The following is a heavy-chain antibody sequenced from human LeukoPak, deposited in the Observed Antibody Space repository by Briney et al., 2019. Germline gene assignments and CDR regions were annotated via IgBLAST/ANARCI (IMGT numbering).Heavy chain of an antibody. D-gene: IGHD4-17*01. V-gene: IGHV5-51*01. CDR1: GYSYTTFW. Sequence: GESLKISCQASGYSYTTFWIAWVRQMPGTGLEWMGIIYPGDSDTRYSPSFQGQVTISADKSISTAYLQWSSLKASDTAMYYCARLPEYGDYDYWGQGTLVTVSS. CDR3: ARLPEYGDYDY. CDR2: IYPGDSDT. J-gene: IGHJ4*02.